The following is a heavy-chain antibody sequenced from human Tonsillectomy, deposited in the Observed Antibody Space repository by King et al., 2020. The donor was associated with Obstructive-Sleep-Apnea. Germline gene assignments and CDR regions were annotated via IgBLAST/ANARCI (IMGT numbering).Heavy chain of an antibody. CDR1: GFTFSSYD. V-gene: IGHV3-13*01. J-gene: IGHJ6*02. D-gene: IGHD4-17*01. Sequence: VQLVESGGGLVQPGGSLRLSCAASGFTFSSYDMHWVRQATGKGPEWVSAIGTAGDTYYPGSVKGRFTISRENAKNSLYLQMNSLRAGDTAVYYCARGTVTSNYYYGMDVWGQGTTVTVSS. CDR2: IGTAGDT. CDR3: ARGTVTSNYYYGMDV.